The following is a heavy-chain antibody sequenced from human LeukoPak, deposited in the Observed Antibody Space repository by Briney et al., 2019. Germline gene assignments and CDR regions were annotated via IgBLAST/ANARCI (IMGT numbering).Heavy chain of an antibody. CDR3: ARGSLWFGEAGDGDY. CDR1: GGSISSYY. Sequence: SETLSLTCTVSGGSISSYYWSWIRQPAGKGLEWIGRIYTSGSTNYNPSLKSRVTISVDTSKNQFSLKLSSVTAADTAVYYCARGSLWFGEAGDGDYWGQGTLVTVSS. V-gene: IGHV4-4*07. D-gene: IGHD3-10*01. J-gene: IGHJ4*02. CDR2: IYTSGST.